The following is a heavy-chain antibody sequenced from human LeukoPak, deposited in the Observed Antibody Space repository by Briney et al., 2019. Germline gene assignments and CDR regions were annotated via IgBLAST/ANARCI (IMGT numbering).Heavy chain of an antibody. V-gene: IGHV3-30*02. CDR3: AKDPGDGRHGQGGYYYMDV. D-gene: IGHD3-16*01. CDR1: GFTFSSYG. Sequence: GGSLRLSCAASGFTFSSYGMHWVRQAPGKGLEWVAFIRYDGSNKYYADSVKGRFTISRDNSKNTLYLQMNSLRAEDTAVYYWAKDPGDGRHGQGGYYYMDVWGKGTTVTVSS. J-gene: IGHJ6*03. CDR2: IRYDGSNK.